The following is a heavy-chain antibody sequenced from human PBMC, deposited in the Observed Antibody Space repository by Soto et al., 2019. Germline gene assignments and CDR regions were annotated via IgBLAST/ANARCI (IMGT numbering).Heavy chain of an antibody. CDR2: INPSGDTT. D-gene: IGHD2-8*01. Sequence: ASVKVSCKASGTTFTKYYMHWVRQAPGQGLEWMGIINPSGDTTIYAQKLQGRVTMTRETSTSTVYMDLSSLRSEDTAVYYCATDPSNGRDDAFDIWGQGTMVTVS. V-gene: IGHV1-46*01. J-gene: IGHJ3*02. CDR3: ATDPSNGRDDAFDI. CDR1: GTTFTKYY.